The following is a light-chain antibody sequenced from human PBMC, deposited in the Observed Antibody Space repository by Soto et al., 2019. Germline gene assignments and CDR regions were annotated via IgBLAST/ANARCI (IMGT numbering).Light chain of an antibody. CDR2: GAS. CDR3: QQYGSSPMS. CDR1: QSVSSSY. Sequence: EIVLTQSPGTLSLSPGERATLSCRASQSVSSSYLAWYQQKPGQAPRLLIYGASSRATGIPDRFSGSGSGPDYTLTISRLEPEDFAVDYCQQYGSSPMSFGGGTKVEIK. J-gene: IGKJ4*01. V-gene: IGKV3-20*01.